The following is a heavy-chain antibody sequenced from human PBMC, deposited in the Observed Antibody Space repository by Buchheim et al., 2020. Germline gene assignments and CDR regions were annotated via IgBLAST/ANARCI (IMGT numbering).Heavy chain of an antibody. CDR2: INPNSGGT. Sequence: QVQLVQSGAEVKKPGASAKVSCKASGYTFTGYYMHWVRQAPGQGLEWMGWINPNSGGTNYAQQFQGWVTMTRDTSISTAYLELSRLRSDDTAVYYCARGSSSFHYYYYYGMDVWGQGTT. CDR1: GYTFTGYY. CDR3: ARGSSSFHYYYYYGMDV. V-gene: IGHV1-2*04. D-gene: IGHD6-13*01. J-gene: IGHJ6*02.